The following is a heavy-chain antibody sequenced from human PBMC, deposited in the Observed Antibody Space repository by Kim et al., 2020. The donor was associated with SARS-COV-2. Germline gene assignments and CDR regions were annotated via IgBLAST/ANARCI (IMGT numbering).Heavy chain of an antibody. CDR1: GFTVSSNY. J-gene: IGHJ6*02. CDR2: IYSGGST. D-gene: IGHD6-6*01. Sequence: GGSLRLSCAASGFTVSSNYMSWVRQAPGKGLEWVSVIYSGGSTYYSDSVMGRFTISRDHSKNTLYLQMNSLRAEDTAVDYCARDISAARTGDYYYGMDVWGQETTVTVSS. CDR3: ARDISAARTGDYYYGMDV. V-gene: IGHV3-53*01.